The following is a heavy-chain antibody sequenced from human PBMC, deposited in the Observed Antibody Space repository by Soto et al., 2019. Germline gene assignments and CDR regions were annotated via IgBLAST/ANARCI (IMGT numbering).Heavy chain of an antibody. CDR1: GFTFSSYS. D-gene: IGHD2-2*01. Sequence: PGGSLRLSCAASGFTFSSYSMNWVRQAPGKGLEWVSYISSSRSTIYYADSVKGRFTISRDNAKNSLYLQMSSLRAEDTAVYYCAREIVVARGASYFDDSGPGTLVTVSS. CDR2: ISSSRSTI. V-gene: IGHV3-48*01. J-gene: IGHJ4*02. CDR3: AREIVVARGASYFDD.